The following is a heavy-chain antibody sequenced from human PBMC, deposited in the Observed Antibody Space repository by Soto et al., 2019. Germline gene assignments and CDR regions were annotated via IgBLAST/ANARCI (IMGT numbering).Heavy chain of an antibody. CDR1: GYSFTSYW. Sequence: PGESLKISCKGSGYSFTSYWIGWVRQMPGKGLEWMGIIYPGDSDTRYSPSFQGQVTISADKSISTAYLQWSSLKASDTAMYYCARQSYSSGWTHRGYYYYGMDVWGQGTTVTVSS. D-gene: IGHD6-19*01. V-gene: IGHV5-51*01. CDR2: IYPGDSDT. CDR3: ARQSYSSGWTHRGYYYYGMDV. J-gene: IGHJ6*02.